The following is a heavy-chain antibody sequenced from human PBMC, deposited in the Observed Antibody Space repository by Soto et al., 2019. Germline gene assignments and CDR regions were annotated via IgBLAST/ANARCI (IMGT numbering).Heavy chain of an antibody. CDR3: ARGYFDWYSCNWFDP. CDR2: MYYTGFS. D-gene: IGHD3-9*01. J-gene: IGHJ5*02. CDR1: GDSVTSHY. Sequence: SETLSLTCSFSGDSVTSHYLTWIRQSPEKGLEWIGYMYYTGFSHYNPSLKSRLTISVDTSKNQFSLKLSSVTAADTAVYYCARGYFDWYSCNWFDPWGQGTLVTVSS. V-gene: IGHV4-59*02.